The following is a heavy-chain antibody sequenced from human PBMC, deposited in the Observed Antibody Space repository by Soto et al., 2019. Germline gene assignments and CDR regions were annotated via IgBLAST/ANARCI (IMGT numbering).Heavy chain of an antibody. J-gene: IGHJ6*02. Sequence: SLRLSCAASGFTFSSYGMHWVRQAPGKGLEWVAVIWYDGSNKYYADSVKGRFTISRDNSKNTLYLQMNSLRAEDTAVYYCARRQVDTAMVYYYYYGMDVWGQGTTVTVSS. V-gene: IGHV3-33*01. CDR2: IWYDGSNK. CDR3: ARRQVDTAMVYYYYYGMDV. CDR1: GFTFSSYG. D-gene: IGHD5-18*01.